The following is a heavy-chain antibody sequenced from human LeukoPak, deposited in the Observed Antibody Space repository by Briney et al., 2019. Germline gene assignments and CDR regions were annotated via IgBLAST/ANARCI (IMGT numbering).Heavy chain of an antibody. CDR2: FSGSGGST. D-gene: IGHD4-17*01. J-gene: IGHJ5*02. CDR1: GFTFSSYA. Sequence: GGSLRLSCAASGFTFSSYAMSWVRQAPGKGLQWVSPFSGSGGSTYYADSVKGRFTISRDNSKNTLYLQMNSLRAEDTAVYYCAKPYTVTYPYNYFDPWGQGTLVTVSS. CDR3: AKPYTVTYPYNYFDP. V-gene: IGHV3-23*01.